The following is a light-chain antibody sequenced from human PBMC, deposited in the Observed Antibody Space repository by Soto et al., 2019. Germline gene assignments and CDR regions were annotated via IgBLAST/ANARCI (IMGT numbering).Light chain of an antibody. J-gene: IGKJ5*01. CDR3: QQLNSYPLT. Sequence: IQLTQSPSSLSASIGDRVTITCRASQDISSFLAWYQHKPGKAPRLLIYAASTLQSGVPSRFSGSGSGTDFTLTISSLQPEDFATYFCQQLNSYPLTFGQGTRLKIK. V-gene: IGKV1-9*01. CDR1: QDISSF. CDR2: AAS.